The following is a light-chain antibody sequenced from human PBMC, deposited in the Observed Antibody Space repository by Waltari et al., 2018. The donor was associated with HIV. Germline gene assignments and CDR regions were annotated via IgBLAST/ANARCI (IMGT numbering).Light chain of an antibody. CDR2: WAS. J-gene: IGKJ4*01. CDR3: QQYYNTVLT. Sequence: DIVMTQSPDSLAVSLGERAPINCKSSQSVLYSSNNKNYLAWYQQKPGQPPKLLIYWASTRESGVPDRFSGSGSGTDFTLTISSLQAEDVAVYYCQQYYNTVLTFGGGTKVEIK. CDR1: QSVLYSSNNKNY. V-gene: IGKV4-1*01.